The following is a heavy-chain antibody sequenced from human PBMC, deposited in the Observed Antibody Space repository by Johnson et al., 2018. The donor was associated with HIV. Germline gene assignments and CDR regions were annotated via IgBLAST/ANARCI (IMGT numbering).Heavy chain of an antibody. CDR3: ARTDYGDYNDAFDI. V-gene: IGHV3-15*01. CDR2: IKSKTDAWTT. CDR1: GFIFNNAW. D-gene: IGHD4-17*01. Sequence: EVQLLESGGGLVQPGGSIRLSCAASGFIFNNAWMSWVRQAPGKGLEWVGRIKSKTDAWTTDYAAPVKGRFTISRDDSKSTLHLQMNSLKTEDTAVYYCARTDYGDYNDAFDIWGQGTLVTVS. J-gene: IGHJ3*02.